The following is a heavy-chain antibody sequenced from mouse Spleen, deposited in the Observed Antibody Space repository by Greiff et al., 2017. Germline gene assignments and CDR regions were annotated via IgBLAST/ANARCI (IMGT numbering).Heavy chain of an antibody. CDR3: ARGTYYGNYEGYYFDY. J-gene: IGHJ2*01. Sequence: EVKLVESEGGLVQPGSSMKLSCTASGFTFSDYYMAWVRQVPEKGLEWVANINYDGSSTYYLDSLKSRFIISRDNAKNILYLQMSSLKSEDTATYYCARGTYYGNYEGYYFDYWGQGTTLTVSS. CDR2: INYDGSST. CDR1: GFTFSDYY. D-gene: IGHD2-10*01. V-gene: IGHV5-16*01.